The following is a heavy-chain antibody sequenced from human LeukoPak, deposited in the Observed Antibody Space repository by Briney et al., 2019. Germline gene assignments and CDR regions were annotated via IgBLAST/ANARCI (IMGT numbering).Heavy chain of an antibody. CDR2: IYYSGST. Sequence: SQTLSLTCTVSGGSISSGDYYWSWIRQPPGKGLEWIGYIYYSGSTYYNPSLKSRVTISVDTSKNQFSLKLSSVTAADTAVYYCARYYYDSSGYRRDYYYYGMDVWGQGTTVTVSS. D-gene: IGHD3-22*01. CDR1: GGSISSGDYY. V-gene: IGHV4-30-4*01. CDR3: ARYYYDSSGYRRDYYYYGMDV. J-gene: IGHJ6*02.